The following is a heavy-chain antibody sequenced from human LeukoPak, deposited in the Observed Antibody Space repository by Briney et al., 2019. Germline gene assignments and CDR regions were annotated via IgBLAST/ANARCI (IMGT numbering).Heavy chain of an antibody. CDR2: INHSGST. CDR1: GGSFSDYY. V-gene: IGHV4-34*01. CDR3: ARDVVAAAGTWDY. J-gene: IGHJ4*02. Sequence: PSETLSLTCAVYGGSFSDYYWSWIRQPPGKGLEWIGEINHSGSTNYNPSLKSRVTMSVDTSKNQFSLKLSSVTAADTAVYYCARDVVAAAGTWDYWGQGTLVTVSS. D-gene: IGHD6-13*01.